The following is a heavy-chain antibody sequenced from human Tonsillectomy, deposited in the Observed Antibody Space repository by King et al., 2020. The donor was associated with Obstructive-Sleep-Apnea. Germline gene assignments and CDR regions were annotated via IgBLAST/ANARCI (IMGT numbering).Heavy chain of an antibody. V-gene: IGHV1-69*04. D-gene: IGHD6-13*01. CDR3: ARARSSSWYPSIDY. CDR2: IIPILGIA. Sequence: QLVQSGAEVKKPGSSVKVSCKASGGTFSSYAISWVRQAPGQGLEWMGRIIPILGIANYAQKFQGRVTITADKSTSTAYMELRSLRSEDTAVYYCARARSSSWYPSIDYWGQGTLVTVSS. J-gene: IGHJ4*02. CDR1: GGTFSSYA.